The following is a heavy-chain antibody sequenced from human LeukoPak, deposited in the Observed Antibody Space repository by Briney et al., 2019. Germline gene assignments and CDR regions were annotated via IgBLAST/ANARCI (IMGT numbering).Heavy chain of an antibody. CDR1: GFTFSGSA. CDR2: IRSKANSYAT. Sequence: GGSLRLSCAASGFTFSGSAMHWVRQASGKGLEWVGRIRSKANSYATAYASSVKGTFTISKDDSKNTAYMQMNSLKTEDTAVYYCTRQGGYCSSTSCYQFDYWGRQPWSPSPQ. D-gene: IGHD2-2*01. V-gene: IGHV3-73*01. J-gene: IGHJ4*02. CDR3: TRQGGYCSSTSCYQFDY.